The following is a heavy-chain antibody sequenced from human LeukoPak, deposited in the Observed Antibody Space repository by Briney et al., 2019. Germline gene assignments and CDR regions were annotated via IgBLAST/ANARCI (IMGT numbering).Heavy chain of an antibody. CDR2: TYYRSKWYK. CDR1: GDSVSSNSAA. D-gene: IGHD1-14*01. J-gene: IGHJ6*02. Sequence: SQTLSLTCAISGDSVSSNSAAWNWIRQSPSRGLEWLGRTYYRSKWYKDYAVSVKSRITINPDTSKNQFSLQLNSVTPEDTAVYYCARVPEGKYYYYYYGMDVWGQGTTVTVSS. V-gene: IGHV6-1*01. CDR3: ARVPEGKYYYYYYGMDV.